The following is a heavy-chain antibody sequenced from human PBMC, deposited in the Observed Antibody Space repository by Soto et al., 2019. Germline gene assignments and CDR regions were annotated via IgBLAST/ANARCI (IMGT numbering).Heavy chain of an antibody. V-gene: IGHV3-23*01. CDR2: ISGSGGST. D-gene: IGHD3-16*01. CDR3: AKNWGIDYYYYMDV. J-gene: IGHJ6*03. CDR1: GFTFSSYA. Sequence: TGGSLRLSCAASGFTFSSYAMSWVRQAPGKGLEWVSAISGSGGSTYYADSVKGRFTISRDNSKNTLYLQMNSLRAEDTAVYYCAKNWGIDYYYYMDVWGKGTTVTVSS.